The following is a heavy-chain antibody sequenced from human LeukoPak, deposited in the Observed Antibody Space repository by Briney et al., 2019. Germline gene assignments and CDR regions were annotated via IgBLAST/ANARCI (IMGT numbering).Heavy chain of an antibody. D-gene: IGHD3-3*01. J-gene: IGHJ4*02. V-gene: IGHV1-18*04. CDR1: GYTFTDYY. CDR3: ARDLERYYDLEGRSGY. Sequence: ASVKVSCKASGYTFTDYYMHWVRQAPGQGLEWMGRISAHNGNANYAQKFQGRVTMTTDTLATTAYMELRSLRSDDTAVYYCARDLERYYDLEGRSGYWGQGTLVTVSS. CDR2: ISAHNGNA.